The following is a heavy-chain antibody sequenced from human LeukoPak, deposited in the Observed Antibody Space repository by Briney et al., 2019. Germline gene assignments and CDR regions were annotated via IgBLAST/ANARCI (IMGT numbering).Heavy chain of an antibody. CDR1: GHSFNTDSF. Sequence: SETLSLTCIISGHSFNTDSFWGWIRQPPGKGLEWIGSIHERGSAFYNPSLKGRVAISIDTSKNHFSLKVNFVTAADTAVYYCARAARPSNNWFDPWGQGTLVTVSS. J-gene: IGHJ5*02. V-gene: IGHV4-38-2*02. D-gene: IGHD6-6*01. CDR2: IHERGSA. CDR3: ARAARPSNNWFDP.